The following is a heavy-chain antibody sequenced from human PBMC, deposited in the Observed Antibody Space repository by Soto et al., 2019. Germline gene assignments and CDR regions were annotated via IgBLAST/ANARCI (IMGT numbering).Heavy chain of an antibody. J-gene: IGHJ4*02. CDR2: IYWGDDN. CDR1: GFSLSTSGVG. D-gene: IGHD6-13*01. CDR3: AHRRSSSWYGAVGFFY. V-gene: IGHV2-5*02. Sequence: QITLKESGPTLVKPTQTLTLTCTFSGFSLSTSGVGVGWIRQPPGQALEWLALIYWGDDNRYSPSLKSRLTFTKDTTKHLVVLTLTNMDPVDTATYYCAHRRSSSWYGAVGFFYWGQGTLVSVSS.